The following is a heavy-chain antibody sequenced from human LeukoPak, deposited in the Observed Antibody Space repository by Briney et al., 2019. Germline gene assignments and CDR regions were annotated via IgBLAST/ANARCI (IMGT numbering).Heavy chain of an antibody. CDR3: ARGPDDSSGYYVY. J-gene: IGHJ1*01. Sequence: PGRSLRLSCAASGFTFSSFAMHWGRQAPGKGLEWVAVISYDGVNTYYTDSVKGRFTISRDNAMNTLYMQMNSLRAEDTAVYYCARGPDDSSGYYVYWGQGTLVTVSS. CDR2: ISYDGVNT. CDR1: GFTFSSFA. V-gene: IGHV3-30-3*01. D-gene: IGHD3-22*01.